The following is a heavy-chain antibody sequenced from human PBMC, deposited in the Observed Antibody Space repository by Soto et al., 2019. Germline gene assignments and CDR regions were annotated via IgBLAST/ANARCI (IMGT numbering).Heavy chain of an antibody. J-gene: IGHJ4*02. CDR3: AKTHSGWYTPFDS. CDR1: GYTFTSYG. V-gene: IGHV1-8*02. D-gene: IGHD6-19*01. Sequence: ASVKVSCKASGYTFTSYGISWVRQAPGQGLEWMGWMNAYNGNTGYAQKFQGRATMTRNTSISTAYMELSSLRSEDTAVYYCAKTHSGWYTPFDSWGQGTLVTVSS. CDR2: MNAYNGNT.